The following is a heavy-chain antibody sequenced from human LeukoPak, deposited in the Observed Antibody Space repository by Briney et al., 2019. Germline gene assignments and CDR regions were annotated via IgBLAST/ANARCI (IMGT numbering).Heavy chain of an antibody. J-gene: IGHJ4*02. CDR1: GYTFTSHA. D-gene: IGHD2-2*01. Sequence: ASVKVSCKASGYTFTSHAMHWVRQAPGQRLEWMGWINAGNGNTKYSQKFQGRVTITRDTSASTAYMELSSLRSEDTAVYYCARGGIVVVPAAYFDYWGQGTLVTVSS. CDR2: INAGNGNT. V-gene: IGHV1-3*01. CDR3: ARGGIVVVPAAYFDY.